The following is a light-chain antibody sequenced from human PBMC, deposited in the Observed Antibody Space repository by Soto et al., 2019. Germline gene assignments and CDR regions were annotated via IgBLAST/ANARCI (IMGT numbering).Light chain of an antibody. V-gene: IGKV3-11*01. Sequence: EIGLTQSPATLSLSPGERATLSCRASQTVGRYLAWYQQKPGQAPRLLIHDTSTMATGVPDTFSGSGSGKDFALTINSLAQEDSAMYYCQQSVSRPPTFGGGTHVEIK. J-gene: IGKJ4*01. CDR3: QQSVSRPPT. CDR1: QTVGRY. CDR2: DTS.